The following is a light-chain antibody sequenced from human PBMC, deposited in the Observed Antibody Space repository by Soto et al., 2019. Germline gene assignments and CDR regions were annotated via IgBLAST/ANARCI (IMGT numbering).Light chain of an antibody. Sequence: EVVMTQSPVTLSVSPGDRATLSCRASQSVDTNVAWYQQKPGQAPRLLVHGASMRAAGVPARCTGSGAGTEVTLTTIGLQSDDFAVYYCQQYYNWPPYTFGQGTKLQIE. V-gene: IGKV3-15*01. CDR2: GAS. CDR3: QQYYNWPPYT. CDR1: QSVDTN. J-gene: IGKJ2*01.